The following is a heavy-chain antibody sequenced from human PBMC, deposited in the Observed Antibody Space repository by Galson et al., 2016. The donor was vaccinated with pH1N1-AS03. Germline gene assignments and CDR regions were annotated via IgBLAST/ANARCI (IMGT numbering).Heavy chain of an antibody. J-gene: IGHJ6*01. V-gene: IGHV2-70*04. CDR1: GFSLSTGGMR. CDR2: IDWDDGT. CDR3: TRTLNYNTGLEV. Sequence: PALVKPTQTLTLTCTVSGFSLSTGGMRVSWIRQPPGKALEWLGRIDWDDGTFYSTSLKTRLTISKDTSKNQVVLTMTYMDPVDTGTYYWTRTLNYNTGLEVWGPGATGTGSS. D-gene: IGHD1-1*01.